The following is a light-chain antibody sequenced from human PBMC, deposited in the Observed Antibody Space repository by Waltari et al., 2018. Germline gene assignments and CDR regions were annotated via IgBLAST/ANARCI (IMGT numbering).Light chain of an antibody. CDR3: QQHGTLPAT. V-gene: IGKV3-20*01. Sequence: EIVLTQSPGTASLSPGERVTLSCRASQSVGSSSLAWYQQKPGQAPGLVIYRASRRAIYIPDRFSGSGSGTDFSLTISRLEPEDFAVYYCQQHGTLPATFGQGTKVEIK. J-gene: IGKJ1*01. CDR1: QSVGSSS. CDR2: RAS.